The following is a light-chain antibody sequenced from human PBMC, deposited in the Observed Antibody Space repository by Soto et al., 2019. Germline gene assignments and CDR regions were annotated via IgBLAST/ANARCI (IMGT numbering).Light chain of an antibody. CDR2: DAS. Sequence: DIQMTQSPSTLSASVGDRVTITCRASQSISSWLAWYQQKPGKAPKLLIYDASSLESGVPSRFSGSGSGTEFTLTISSLQPDDSATYYCQQYNSLITFGQGTRLEIK. J-gene: IGKJ5*01. V-gene: IGKV1-5*01. CDR1: QSISSW. CDR3: QQYNSLIT.